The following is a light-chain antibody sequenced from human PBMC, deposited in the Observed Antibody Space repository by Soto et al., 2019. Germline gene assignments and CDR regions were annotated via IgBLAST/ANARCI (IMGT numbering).Light chain of an antibody. CDR2: AAS. Sequence: DIQMTQSTSSLSASVGDRVTITCRASQGISNYLAWYQQKPGKVPKLLIYAASTLQSGVPSRFSGSGSGTDFTLTISSLQPEDVATYYCQKYNSALTFGGGTKGEIK. CDR1: QGISNY. J-gene: IGKJ4*01. CDR3: QKYNSALT. V-gene: IGKV1-27*01.